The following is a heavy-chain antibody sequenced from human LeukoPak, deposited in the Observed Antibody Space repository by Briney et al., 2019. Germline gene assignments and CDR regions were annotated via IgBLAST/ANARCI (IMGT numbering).Heavy chain of an antibody. D-gene: IGHD6-19*01. CDR2: ISYDGSNK. CDR1: GFTFSSYA. J-gene: IGHJ5*02. V-gene: IGHV3-30-3*01. Sequence: PGRSLRLSCAASGFTFSSYAMHWVRQAPGKGLEWVAVISYDGSNKYYADSVKGRFTISRDNSKNTLYLQMNSLRAEDTAVYYCAKKVAGSNNCFDPWGQGTLVTVSS. CDR3: AKKVAGSNNCFDP.